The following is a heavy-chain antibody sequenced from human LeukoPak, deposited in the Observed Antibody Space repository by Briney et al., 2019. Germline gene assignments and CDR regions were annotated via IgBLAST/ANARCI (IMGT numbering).Heavy chain of an antibody. Sequence: GGSLRLSCAASGFTFSSYGMHWVRQAPGKGLEWVAFIRYDGSNKYYADSVKGRFTISRDNSKNTLYLQMNSLRAEDTAVYYCAKDVSRLLRFGELFDYWGQGTLVTVSS. V-gene: IGHV3-30*02. J-gene: IGHJ4*02. CDR3: AKDVSRLLRFGELFDY. CDR1: GFTFSSYG. D-gene: IGHD3-10*01. CDR2: IRYDGSNK.